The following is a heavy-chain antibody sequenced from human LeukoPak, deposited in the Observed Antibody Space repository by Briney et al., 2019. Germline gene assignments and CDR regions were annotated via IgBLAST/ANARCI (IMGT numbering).Heavy chain of an antibody. CDR3: ARGYCSSTSCYTDFDY. CDR1: GYTFTGYY. D-gene: IGHD2-2*02. J-gene: IGHJ4*02. CDR2: INPNSGGT. V-gene: IGHV1-2*04. Sequence: ASVKVSCKASGYTFTGYYMHWVRQAPGQGLEWMGRINPNSGGTNYAQKFQGWVTMTRDTSISTAYMELSRLRSDDTAVYYCARGYCSSTSCYTDFDYWGQGTLVTVSS.